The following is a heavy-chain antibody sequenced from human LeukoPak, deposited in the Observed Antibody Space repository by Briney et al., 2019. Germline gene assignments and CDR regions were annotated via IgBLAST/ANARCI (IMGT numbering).Heavy chain of an antibody. V-gene: IGHV4-59*01. CDR1: GDSISSYY. J-gene: IGHJ4*02. D-gene: IGHD6-6*01. CDR2: IYYSGST. CDR3: ARDSSSSSYFDY. Sequence: PSETLSLTCTVSGDSISSYYLSWIRQPPGKGLEWIGYIYYSGSTNYNPSLQSRVTISVDTSKNQFSLRLTSVTAADTAVYYCARDSSSSSYFDYWGQGTLVTVSS.